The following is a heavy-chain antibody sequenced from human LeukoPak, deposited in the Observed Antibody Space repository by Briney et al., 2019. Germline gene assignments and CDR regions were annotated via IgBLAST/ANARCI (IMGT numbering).Heavy chain of an antibody. CDR1: GYTFTSYY. D-gene: IGHD7-27*01. CDR3: ARVPFKWGYFDY. CDR2: INPSGGST. Sequence: ASVKVSCKASGYTFTSYYMHWVRQAPGQGLEWMGIINPSGGSTSYAQKFQGRVAMTRDTSTSTVYMELSSLRSEDTAVYYCARVPFKWGYFDYWGQGTVVTVSS. J-gene: IGHJ4*02. V-gene: IGHV1-46*01.